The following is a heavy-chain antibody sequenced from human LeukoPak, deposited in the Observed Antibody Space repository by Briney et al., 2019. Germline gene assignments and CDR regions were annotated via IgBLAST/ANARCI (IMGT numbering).Heavy chain of an antibody. Sequence: GGSLRLSCTGSGFSVPNDAMAWVRQAPGKGLEWVSGIGAGVTGKYHADSVRGRFTISRDNSKKTVFLHMNSLRAEDTALYYCAKSYDSGGYPLGDSWGQGTLVTVSS. CDR1: GFSVPNDA. V-gene: IGHV3-23*01. CDR2: IGAGVTGK. J-gene: IGHJ4*02. D-gene: IGHD3-22*01. CDR3: AKSYDSGGYPLGDS.